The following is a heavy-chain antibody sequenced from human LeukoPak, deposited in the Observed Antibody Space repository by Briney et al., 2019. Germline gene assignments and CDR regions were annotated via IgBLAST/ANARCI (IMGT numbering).Heavy chain of an antibody. V-gene: IGHV3-49*03. CDR1: GFTFGDYA. CDR2: IRSKAYGGTT. J-gene: IGHJ4*02. D-gene: IGHD6-13*01. Sequence: GGSLRLSCTASGFTFGDYAMSWFRQAPGKGLEWVGFIRSKAYGGTTEYAASVKGRFTISRDDSKSIAYLQMNSLKTEDTAVYYCTRDSSSWYLAYYFDYWGQGTLVTVSS. CDR3: TRDSSSWYLAYYFDY.